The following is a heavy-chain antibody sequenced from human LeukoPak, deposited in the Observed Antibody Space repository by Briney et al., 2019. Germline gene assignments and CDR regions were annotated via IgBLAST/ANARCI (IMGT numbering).Heavy chain of an antibody. V-gene: IGHV3-53*01. CDR2: IYSGGST. J-gene: IGHJ5*02. CDR3: AKDLTVTSGWFHP. Sequence: GGSVRLSCAASGFTVSSNYMSWVRQAPGKGLEWVSVIYSGGSTYYADSVKGRFTISRDNSKNTLYLQMNSLRAEDTAVYYCAKDLTVTSGWFHPWGQGTLVTVSS. D-gene: IGHD4-17*01. CDR1: GFTVSSNY.